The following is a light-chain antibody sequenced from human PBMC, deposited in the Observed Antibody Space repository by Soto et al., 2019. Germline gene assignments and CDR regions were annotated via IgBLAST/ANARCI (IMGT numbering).Light chain of an antibody. Sequence: EIVLTQSPGTLSLSPGESATLSCRASQSIFSSYLAWYQQKPEQSPRLLIYGASSRATGIPDRFSGDGSGTDFTLKISGLEPEDFAVYYCQQYGLSPLTFGGGTKVEI. CDR3: QQYGLSPLT. V-gene: IGKV3-20*01. CDR1: QSIFSSY. J-gene: IGKJ4*01. CDR2: GAS.